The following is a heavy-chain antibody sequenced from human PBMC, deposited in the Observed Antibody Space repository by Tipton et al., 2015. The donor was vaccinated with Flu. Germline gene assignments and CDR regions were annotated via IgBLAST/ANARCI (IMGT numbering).Heavy chain of an antibody. Sequence: QVQLVQSGAEVKEPGASVRVSCRASGYTFTAYYLHWVRQAPGQGLEWMGWINANSGDTMYAENFQGRVTMTRDTSISTAYMELRRLRSDDTAVYFCARGSRLLEWVLYGDYWGQGTQVTVSS. CDR3: ARGSRLLEWVLYGDY. CDR2: INANSGDT. V-gene: IGHV1-2*02. J-gene: IGHJ4*02. CDR1: GYTFTAYY. D-gene: IGHD3-3*01.